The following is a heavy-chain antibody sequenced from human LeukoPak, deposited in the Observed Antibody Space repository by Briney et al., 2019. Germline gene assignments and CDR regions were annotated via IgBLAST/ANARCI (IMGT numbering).Heavy chain of an antibody. CDR1: GFTFSNAW. Sequence: GGSLRLSCAASGFTFSNAWMSWVRQAPGKGLEWVGRIKSKTDGGITDYAAPVKGRFTISRDDSKNTLYLQMNSLKTEDTAVYYCTLSSSSWFYYYMDVWGKGTTVTVSS. D-gene: IGHD6-13*01. J-gene: IGHJ6*03. CDR3: TLSSSSWFYYYMDV. CDR2: IKSKTDGGIT. V-gene: IGHV3-15*01.